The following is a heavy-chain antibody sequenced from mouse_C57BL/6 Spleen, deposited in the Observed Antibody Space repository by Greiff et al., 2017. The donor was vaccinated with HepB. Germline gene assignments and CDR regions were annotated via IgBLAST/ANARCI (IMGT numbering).Heavy chain of an antibody. CDR2: ISSGGSYT. CDR3: ARVGIYYGHYGAMDY. J-gene: IGHJ4*01. D-gene: IGHD2-1*01. V-gene: IGHV5-6*01. Sequence: EVHLVESGGDLVKPGGSLKLSCAASGFTFSSYGMSWVRQTPDKRLEWVATISSGGSYTDYPDSVKGRFTISRDTAKNTLYLQMSSLKSEDTAMYYCARVGIYYGHYGAMDYWGQGTSVTVSS. CDR1: GFTFSSYG.